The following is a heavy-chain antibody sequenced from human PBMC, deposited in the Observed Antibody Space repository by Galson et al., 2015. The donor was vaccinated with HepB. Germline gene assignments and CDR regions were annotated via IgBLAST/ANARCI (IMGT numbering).Heavy chain of an antibody. D-gene: IGHD2-2*01. CDR1: GYSFTSYW. CDR2: IYPGDSDT. J-gene: IGHJ4*02. V-gene: IGHV5-51*01. CDR3: ARLSLTFDIVVVPAASWVDY. Sequence: QSGAEVKKPGESLKISCKGSGYSFTSYWIGWVRQMPGKGLEWMGIIYPGDSDTRYSPSFQGQVTISADKSISTAYLQWSSLKASDTAMYYCARLSLTFDIVVVPAASWVDYWGQGTLVTVPS.